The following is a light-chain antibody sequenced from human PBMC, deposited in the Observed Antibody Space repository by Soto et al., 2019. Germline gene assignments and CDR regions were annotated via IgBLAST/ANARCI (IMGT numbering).Light chain of an antibody. J-gene: IGKJ1*01. CDR3: RQCYTAPWT. V-gene: IGKV1-39*01. Sequence: DIQMTQSPSSLSASVGDRVTITCRASQNIGNFLSWFQQRPGESPRPLIYAASSLQSGVPSRFIGRVSGTDFTLTISGLQPEDFATYFCRQCYTAPWTFGPGTRVDIK. CDR1: QNIGNF. CDR2: AAS.